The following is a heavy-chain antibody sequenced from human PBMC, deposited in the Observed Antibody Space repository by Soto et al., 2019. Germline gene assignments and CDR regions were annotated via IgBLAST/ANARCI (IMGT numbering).Heavy chain of an antibody. V-gene: IGHV3-23*01. CDR2: FRESGGTT. D-gene: IGHD2-2*01. CDR1: GFTFRNHA. J-gene: IGHJ6*03. CDR3: ARGVVPAAMSPAHYYYYMDV. Sequence: PGGSLRLSCAASGFTFRNHAMHWVRQAPGKGLEWVSTFRESGGTTHYANSVKGRFTISRDTSKNMLYLQMNSLRAEDTAVYYCARGVVPAAMSPAHYYYYMDVWGKGTTDPVSS.